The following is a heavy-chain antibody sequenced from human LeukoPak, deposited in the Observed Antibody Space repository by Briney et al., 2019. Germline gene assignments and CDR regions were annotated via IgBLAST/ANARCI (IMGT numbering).Heavy chain of an antibody. Sequence: PSETLSLTCTVSGGSISSSSYYWGWIRQPPGKGLEWIGSIYYSGSTYYNPSLKSRVTISVDTSKNQFSLKLSSVTAADTAVYYCARAVLVVVVAATPLFDPWGQGTLVTVSS. CDR2: IYYSGST. CDR3: ARAVLVVVVAATPLFDP. J-gene: IGHJ5*02. D-gene: IGHD2-15*01. V-gene: IGHV4-39*01. CDR1: GGSISSSSYY.